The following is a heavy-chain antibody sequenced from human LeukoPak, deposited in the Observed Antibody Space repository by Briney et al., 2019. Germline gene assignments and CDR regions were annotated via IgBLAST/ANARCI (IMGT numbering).Heavy chain of an antibody. CDR1: GGSFSGYY. CDR3: ARGPRITIFGVVIIQGEYFQH. CDR2: INHSGST. Sequence: SETLSLTCAVYGGSFSGYYWSWIRQPPGKGLEWIGEINHSGSTNYNPSLKSRVTISVDTSKNQFSLKLSSVTAADTAVYYCARGPRITIFGVVIIQGEYFQHWGQGTLVTVSS. J-gene: IGHJ1*01. D-gene: IGHD3-3*01. V-gene: IGHV4-34*01.